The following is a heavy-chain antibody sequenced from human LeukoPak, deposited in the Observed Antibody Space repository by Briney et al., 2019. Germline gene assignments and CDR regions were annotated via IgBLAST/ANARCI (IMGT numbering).Heavy chain of an antibody. Sequence: SETLSLTCTVSGGSISSGGYYWSWIRQPPGKGLEWIGEINHSGSTNYNPSLKSRVTISVDTSKNQFSLKLSSVTAADTAVYYCARARASSGWLYYYYGMDVWGQGTTVTVSS. D-gene: IGHD6-19*01. CDR1: GGSISSGGYY. CDR2: INHSGST. CDR3: ARARASSGWLYYYYGMDV. J-gene: IGHJ6*02. V-gene: IGHV4-39*07.